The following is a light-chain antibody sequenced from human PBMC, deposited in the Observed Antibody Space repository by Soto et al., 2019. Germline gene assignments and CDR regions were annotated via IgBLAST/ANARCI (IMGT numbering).Light chain of an antibody. CDR2: AVS. J-gene: IGKJ3*01. CDR1: QGIGNY. Sequence: DIQMTQSPSSLSASVEDRVTITCRASQGIGNYLAWYQQKPGKVPKLLIYAVSTLHSGVPSRFSGSGSGTDFTLTISSLQPEDVASYYCQKHNSAPFTFGPGTKVDIK. CDR3: QKHNSAPFT. V-gene: IGKV1-27*01.